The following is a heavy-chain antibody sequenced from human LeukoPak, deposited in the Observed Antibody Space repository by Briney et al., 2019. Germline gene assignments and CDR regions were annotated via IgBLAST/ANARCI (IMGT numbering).Heavy chain of an antibody. CDR2: IIPIFGTA. D-gene: IGHD5-12*01. CDR1: GGTFSIYA. CDR3: ASWWLRPGRHYYYYYGMDV. J-gene: IGHJ6*04. V-gene: IGHV1-69*13. Sequence: SVKVSCKASGGTFSIYAISWVRQAPGPGLEWMGGIIPIFGTANYAQKFQGRVTITADESTSTAYMELSSLRSEDTAVYYCASWWLRPGRHYYYYYGMDVWGKGTTVTVSS.